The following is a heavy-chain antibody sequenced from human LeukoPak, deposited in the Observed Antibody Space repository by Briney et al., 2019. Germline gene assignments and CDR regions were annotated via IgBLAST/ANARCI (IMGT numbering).Heavy chain of an antibody. D-gene: IGHD1-7*01. CDR1: GGSISSYY. CDR2: IYYSGST. V-gene: IGHV4-59*01. CDR3: ARGKTGNTLSWLDP. Sequence: PSETLSLTCTVSGGSISSYYWSWIRQPPEKGLEWIGYIYYSGSTNYNPSLKSRVTMSVDTSKNQFSLKLSSVTAADTAVYYCARGKTGNTLSWLDPWGQGTLVTVSS. J-gene: IGHJ5*02.